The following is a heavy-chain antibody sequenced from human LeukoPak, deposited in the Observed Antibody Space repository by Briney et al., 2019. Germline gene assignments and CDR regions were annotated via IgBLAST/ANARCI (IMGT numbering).Heavy chain of an antibody. CDR1: GYTFNSYD. CDR2: MNPNSGNT. D-gene: IGHD2-15*01. V-gene: IGHV1-8*01. CDR3: ARAETLVVVAASYGMDV. J-gene: IGHJ6*02. Sequence: GASVKVSCKASGYTFNSYDINWVRQATGQGLEWMGWMNPNSGNTGYAQKFQGRVTMTRNTSISTAYMGLSSLRSEDTAVYYCARAETLVVVAASYGMDVWGQGTTVTVSS.